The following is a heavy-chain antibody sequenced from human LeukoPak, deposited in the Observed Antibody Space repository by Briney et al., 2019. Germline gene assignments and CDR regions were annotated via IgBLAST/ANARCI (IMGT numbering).Heavy chain of an antibody. V-gene: IGHV4-31*03. CDR3: ARDAMYDFWSGYSTVYYYYGMDV. Sequence: SETLSLTCTVSGGSISSGGYYWSWIRQHPGKGLGWIGYIYYSGSTYYNPSLKSRVTISVDTSKNQFSLKLSSVTAADTAVYYCARDAMYDFWSGYSTVYYYYGMDVWGQGTTVTVSS. D-gene: IGHD3-3*01. CDR2: IYYSGST. J-gene: IGHJ6*02. CDR1: GGSISSGGYY.